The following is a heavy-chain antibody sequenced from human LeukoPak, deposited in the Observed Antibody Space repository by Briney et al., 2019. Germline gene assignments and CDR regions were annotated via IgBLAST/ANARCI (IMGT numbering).Heavy chain of an antibody. D-gene: IGHD3-22*01. J-gene: IGHJ3*02. CDR1: GGSTSSYY. CDR3: AREYYYDSSGYYYWRFYAFDI. Sequence: SETLSLTCTVSGGSTSSYYWSWIRQPAGKGLEWIGRIYTSGSTNYNPSLKSRVTMSVDTSKNQFSLKLSSVTAADTAVYYCAREYYYDSSGYYYWRFYAFDIWGQGTMVTVSS. CDR2: IYTSGST. V-gene: IGHV4-4*07.